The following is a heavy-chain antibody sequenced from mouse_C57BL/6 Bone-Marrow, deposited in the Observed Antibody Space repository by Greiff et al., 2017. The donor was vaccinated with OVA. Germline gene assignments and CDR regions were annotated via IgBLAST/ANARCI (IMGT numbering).Heavy chain of an antibody. CDR3: APTGLYYAMDY. CDR2: IHPNSGST. V-gene: IGHV1-64*01. J-gene: IGHJ4*01. CDR1: GYTFTSYW. Sequence: VQLQQSGAELVKPGASVKLSCKASGYTFTSYWMHWVKQRPGQGLEWIGMIHPNSGSTNYNEKFKSKATLTVDKSSSTAYMQLSSLTSEDSAVYYCAPTGLYYAMDYWGQGTSVTVSS. D-gene: IGHD4-1*02.